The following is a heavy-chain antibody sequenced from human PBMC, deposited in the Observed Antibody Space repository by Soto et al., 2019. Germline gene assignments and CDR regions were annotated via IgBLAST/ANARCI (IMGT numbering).Heavy chain of an antibody. CDR2: IYYSGST. V-gene: IGHV4-39*01. CDR3: ASYPFVVVVAATPH. D-gene: IGHD2-15*01. CDR1: GGSISSSSYY. Sequence: QLQLQESGPGLVKPSETLSLTCTVSGGSISSSSYYWGWIRQPPGKGLEWIGSIYYSGSTYYNPALKSRVTISVDTSKTQFSLKLSSVTAADTAVYYCASYPFVVVVAATPHWGQGTLVTVSS. J-gene: IGHJ4*02.